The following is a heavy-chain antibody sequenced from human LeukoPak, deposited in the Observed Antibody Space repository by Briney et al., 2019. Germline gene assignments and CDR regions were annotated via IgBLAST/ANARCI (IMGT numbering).Heavy chain of an antibody. Sequence: SETLSLTCTVSGGSISSSSYYWGWIRQALGKGLEWIGSIKYSGSTYYNPSLKSRVPISVDTSKNQFSLRLNSATAADTAVYFCARCTSTFIAVAGTWGRGTTVTVSS. CDR1: GGSISSSSYY. V-gene: IGHV4-39*01. CDR2: IKYSGST. CDR3: ARCTSTFIAVAGT. J-gene: IGHJ6*02. D-gene: IGHD6-19*01.